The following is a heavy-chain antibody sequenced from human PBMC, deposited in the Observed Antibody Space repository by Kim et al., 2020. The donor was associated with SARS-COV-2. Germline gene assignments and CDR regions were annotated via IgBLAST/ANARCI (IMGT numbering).Heavy chain of an antibody. V-gene: IGHV3-7*01. J-gene: IGHJ5*02. CDR3: ASQAVAPLGYCSSTSCYQGENWFDP. Sequence: GGSLRLSCAASGFTFSSYWMSWVRQAPGKGLEWVANIKQDGSEKYYVDSVKGRFTISRDNAKNSLYLQMNSLRAEDTAVYYCASQAVAPLGYCSSTSCYQGENWFDPWGQGTLVTVSS. CDR1: GFTFSSYW. D-gene: IGHD2-2*01. CDR2: IKQDGSEK.